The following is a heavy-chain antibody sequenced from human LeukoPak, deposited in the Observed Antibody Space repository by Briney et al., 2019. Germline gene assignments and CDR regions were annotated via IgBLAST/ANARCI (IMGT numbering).Heavy chain of an antibody. CDR3: ARDSPTSGYYDSSGYPY. J-gene: IGHJ4*02. Sequence: ASVKVSCKASGYTFTSYGISWVRQAPGQGLEWMGWISAYNGNTNYAQKLQGRVTMTTDTSTSTAYMELRSLRSDDTAVYYCARDSPTSGYYDSSGYPYWGQGTLVTVSS. CDR2: ISAYNGNT. D-gene: IGHD3-22*01. V-gene: IGHV1-18*01. CDR1: GYTFTSYG.